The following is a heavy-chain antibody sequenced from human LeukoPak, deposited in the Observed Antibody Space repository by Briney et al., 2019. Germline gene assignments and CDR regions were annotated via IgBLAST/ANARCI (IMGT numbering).Heavy chain of an antibody. Sequence: GGSLRLSCAASGFTFSSYAMNWVRQAPGKGLEWVGRIRKKANSYTTKYAASVKGRFTISRDDSKNSLYLQINSLTTEDTAVYYCTRVESFYYDYWGQGTLVTISS. CDR1: GFTFSSYA. CDR3: TRVESFYYDY. CDR2: IRKKANSYTT. D-gene: IGHD3-3*01. V-gene: IGHV3-72*01. J-gene: IGHJ4*02.